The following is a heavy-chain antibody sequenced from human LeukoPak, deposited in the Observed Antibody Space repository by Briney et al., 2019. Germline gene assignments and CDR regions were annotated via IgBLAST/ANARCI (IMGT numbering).Heavy chain of an antibody. CDR1: GFTFSSYA. J-gene: IGHJ6*03. CDR2: IRYDGSNK. CDR3: ANLARPDSTDSSSSPFYYYYYMDV. Sequence: EPGGSLRLSCAASGFTFSSYAMSWVRQAPGKGLEWVAFIRYDGSNKYYADSVKGRFTISRDNSKNTLYLQMNSLRAEDTAVYYCANLARPDSTDSSSSPFYYYYYMDVWGKGTTVTVSS. V-gene: IGHV3-30*02. D-gene: IGHD6-6*01.